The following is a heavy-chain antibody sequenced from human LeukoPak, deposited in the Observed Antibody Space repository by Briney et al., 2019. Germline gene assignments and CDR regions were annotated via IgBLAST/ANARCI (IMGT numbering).Heavy chain of an antibody. CDR2: ISVYNTNT. CDR1: AYTFTSYG. Sequence: ASVKVSCKASAYTFTSYGISWVRQAPGQGLEWMGWISVYNTNTNYAQKLQGRVTVTTDTSTSTAYMELRSLTSDDTAVYYCARVEEVRGGITSFDYWGQGTLVTVSS. CDR3: ARVEEVRGGITSFDY. V-gene: IGHV1-18*01. D-gene: IGHD3-10*01. J-gene: IGHJ4*02.